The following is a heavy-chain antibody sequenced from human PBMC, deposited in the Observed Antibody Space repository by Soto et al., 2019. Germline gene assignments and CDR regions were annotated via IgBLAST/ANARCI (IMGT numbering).Heavy chain of an antibody. Sequence: GESLKISCKGSGYSFTSYWIGWVRQMPGKGLEWMGIIYPGDSDTRYSPSFQGQVTISADKSISTAYLQWSSLKASDTAMYYCARQGITMVRGVIPNDAFDIWGQGTVVTVS. J-gene: IGHJ3*02. V-gene: IGHV5-51*01. CDR1: GYSFTSYW. CDR2: IYPGDSDT. CDR3: ARQGITMVRGVIPNDAFDI. D-gene: IGHD3-10*01.